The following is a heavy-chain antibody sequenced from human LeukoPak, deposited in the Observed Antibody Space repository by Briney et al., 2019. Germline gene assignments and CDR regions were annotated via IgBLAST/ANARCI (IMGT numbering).Heavy chain of an antibody. J-gene: IGHJ3*02. CDR3: ARRSRMTTIDAFDI. V-gene: IGHV4-59*08. D-gene: IGHD5-24*01. Sequence: SETLSLTCTVSGGSISSYYWSWIRQPPGKGLEWIGYIYYSGSTNYNPSLQSRVTISVDTSKNQFLLKLSSVTAADTAVYYCARRSRMTTIDAFDIWGQGTMVTVSS. CDR1: GGSISSYY. CDR2: IYYSGST.